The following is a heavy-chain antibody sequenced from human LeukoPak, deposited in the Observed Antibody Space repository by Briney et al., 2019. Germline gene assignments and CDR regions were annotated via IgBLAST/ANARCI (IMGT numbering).Heavy chain of an antibody. CDR3: ARDYYDSSGHIDY. CDR1: GGSISSSSYY. CDR2: IYYSGST. D-gene: IGHD3-22*01. V-gene: IGHV4-39*07. J-gene: IGHJ4*02. Sequence: SETLSLTCTVSGGSISSSSYYWGWIRQPPGKGLEWIASIYYSGSTYNNPSLKSRFTISVDTSKTQFSLKLSSVTAADTAVYYCARDYYDSSGHIDYWGQGTLVTVSS.